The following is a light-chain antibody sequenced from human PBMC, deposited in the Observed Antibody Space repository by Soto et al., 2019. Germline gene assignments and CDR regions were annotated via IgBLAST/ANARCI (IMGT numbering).Light chain of an antibody. J-gene: IGKJ2*01. CDR3: QQYISCPYT. CDR1: QTTNTW. V-gene: IGKV1-5*01. Sequence: GERVTITCRASQTTNTWLAWYQQKPGTAPKLLIYDASSLEGGVPSRFSASGSGTEFTLTISSLQPDDLATYYCQQYISCPYTFGQGTKVEIK. CDR2: DAS.